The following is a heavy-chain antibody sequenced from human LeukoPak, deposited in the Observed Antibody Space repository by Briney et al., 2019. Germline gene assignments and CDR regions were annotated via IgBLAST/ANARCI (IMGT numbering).Heavy chain of an antibody. Sequence: GGSLRLSCAASGFTFSSYAMSWVRQAPGKGLEWVSAISGSGGSTYYADSVKGRFTISRDNSKNTLYLQMNSLRAEDTAVYYCAKDGITMVRGVIRPYYYYGMDVWGEGTTVTVSS. J-gene: IGHJ6*04. CDR2: ISGSGGST. CDR1: GFTFSSYA. V-gene: IGHV3-23*01. D-gene: IGHD3-10*01. CDR3: AKDGITMVRGVIRPYYYYGMDV.